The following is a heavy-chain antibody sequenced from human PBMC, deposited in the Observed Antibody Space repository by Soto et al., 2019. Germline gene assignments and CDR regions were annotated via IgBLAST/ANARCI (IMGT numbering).Heavy chain of an antibody. J-gene: IGHJ6*02. CDR1: GGTFSSYA. CDR2: IIPIFGTA. V-gene: IGHV1-69*13. CDR3: ARPAGNRDGMDV. Sequence: SVKVSCKASGGTFSSYAISWVRQAPGQGLEWMGGIIPIFGTANYAQKFQGRVTITADESTSTAYMELSSLRSEDTAVYYCARPAGNRDGMDVWGQGTTISVSS. D-gene: IGHD1-1*01.